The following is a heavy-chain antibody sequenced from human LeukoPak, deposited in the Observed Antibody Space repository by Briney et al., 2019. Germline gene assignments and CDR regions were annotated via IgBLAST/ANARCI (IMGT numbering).Heavy chain of an antibody. CDR1: GGSFSGYY. CDR3: ARASGGDGSGSL. V-gene: IGHV4-34*01. J-gene: IGHJ4*02. D-gene: IGHD3-10*01. CDR2: INHSGST. Sequence: SETLSLTCAVYGGSFSGYYWSWIRQPPGKGLEWIGEINHSGSTNYNPSLKSRVTISVDTSKNQFSLKLSSVTAADTATYYCARASGGDGSGSLWGQGTLVTVSS.